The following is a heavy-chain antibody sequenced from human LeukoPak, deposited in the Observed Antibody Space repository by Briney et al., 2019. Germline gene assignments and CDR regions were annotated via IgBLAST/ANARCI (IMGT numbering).Heavy chain of an antibody. CDR2: VSGSGGST. V-gene: IGHV3-23*01. Sequence: QSGGSLRLSCVASGFTFSNYAMHWVRQAPGKGREGVSAVSGSGGSTYYADSVKGRFTISRDNSKNTVFLQLNSLRAEDTAVYYCAKGDYLSGNMAYFDYWGQGTLVTVSS. D-gene: IGHD3-10*01. J-gene: IGHJ4*02. CDR3: AKGDYLSGNMAYFDY. CDR1: GFTFSNYA.